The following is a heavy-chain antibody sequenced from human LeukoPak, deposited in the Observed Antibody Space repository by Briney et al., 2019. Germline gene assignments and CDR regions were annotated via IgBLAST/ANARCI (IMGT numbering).Heavy chain of an antibody. Sequence: SETLSVICTVSGYSISSGYYWGWIRQPPGKGLEWIGSIYHSGSTYYNPSLKSRVTISIDTSKNQFSLKLSSVTAADTAVYYCARGLTNYYDRSGYYLDYWGQGTLVTVSS. CDR3: ARGLTNYYDRSGYYLDY. V-gene: IGHV4-38-2*02. CDR1: GYSISSGYY. CDR2: IYHSGST. J-gene: IGHJ4*02. D-gene: IGHD3-22*01.